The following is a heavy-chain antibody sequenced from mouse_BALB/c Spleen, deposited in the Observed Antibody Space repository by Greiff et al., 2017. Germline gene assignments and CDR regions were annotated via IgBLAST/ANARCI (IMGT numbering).Heavy chain of an antibody. CDR1: GFTFSSFG. Sequence: EVKLVESGGGLVQPGGSRKLSCAASGFTFSSFGMHWVRQAPEKGLEWVAYISSGSSTIYYADTVKGRFTISRDNPKNTLFLQMTSLRSEDTAMYYCARSGRGLLDYAMDYWGQGTSVTVSS. CDR2: ISSGSSTI. CDR3: ARSGRGLLDYAMDY. J-gene: IGHJ4*01. V-gene: IGHV5-17*02. D-gene: IGHD2-3*01.